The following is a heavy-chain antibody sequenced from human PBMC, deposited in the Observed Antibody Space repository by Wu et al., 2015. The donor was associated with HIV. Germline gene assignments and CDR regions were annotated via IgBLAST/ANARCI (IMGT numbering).Heavy chain of an antibody. CDR2: INPNSGGT. D-gene: IGHD3-10*01. CDR1: GYTFTGYY. J-gene: IGHJ4*02. CDR3: ARLSLLLWFGEEPSGFDY. Sequence: QVQLVQSGAEVKKPGASVKVSCKASGYTFTGYYMHWVRQAPGQGLEWMGWINPNSGGTNYAQKFQGRVTMTRDTSISTAYMELSRLRSDDTAVYYCARLSLLLWFGEEPSGFDYWGQGTLVTVSS. V-gene: IGHV1-2*02.